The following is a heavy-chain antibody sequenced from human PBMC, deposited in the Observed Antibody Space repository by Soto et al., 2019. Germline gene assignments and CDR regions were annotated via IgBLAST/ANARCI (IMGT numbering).Heavy chain of an antibody. CDR3: ARDIGSFAYGEGY. CDR2: VYSSGTT. CDR1: GGSINSYW. Sequence: TSETLSLTCIVYGGSINSYWWSWIRQPAGKGLEWIGRVYSSGTTDYNPSLNSRATMSVETSKNQFSLKLSSVTAADTAVYYCARDIGSFAYGEGYWGQGIQVTVSS. V-gene: IGHV4-4*07. D-gene: IGHD3-10*01. J-gene: IGHJ4*02.